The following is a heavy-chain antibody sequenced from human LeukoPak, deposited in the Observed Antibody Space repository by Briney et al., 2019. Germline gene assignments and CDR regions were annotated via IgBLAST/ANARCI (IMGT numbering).Heavy chain of an antibody. D-gene: IGHD1-26*01. J-gene: IGHJ6*02. Sequence: ASVKVSSKDSGYTFTSYGISSVRQAPGQGLEWMGWISAYNGNTNYAQKLQGRVTMTTDTSTSTAYMELRSLRSDDTAVYYCARDLPSIVGATTRYYYYGMDVWGQGTTVTVSS. CDR1: GYTFTSYG. CDR3: ARDLPSIVGATTRYYYYGMDV. CDR2: ISAYNGNT. V-gene: IGHV1-18*01.